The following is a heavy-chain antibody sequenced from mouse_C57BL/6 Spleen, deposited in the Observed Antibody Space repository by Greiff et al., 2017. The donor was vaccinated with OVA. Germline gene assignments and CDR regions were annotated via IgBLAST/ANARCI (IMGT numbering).Heavy chain of an antibody. D-gene: IGHD2-12*01. V-gene: IGHV1-63*01. CDR1: GYTFTNYW. CDR3: AVYAPGSAMDY. Sequence: QVQLKQSGAELVRPGTSVKMSCKASGYTFTNYWIGWAKQRPGHGLEWIGDIYPGGGYTNYNEKFKGKATLTADKSSSTAYMQFSSLTSEDSAIYYCAVYAPGSAMDYWGQGTSVTVSS. J-gene: IGHJ4*01. CDR2: IYPGGGYT.